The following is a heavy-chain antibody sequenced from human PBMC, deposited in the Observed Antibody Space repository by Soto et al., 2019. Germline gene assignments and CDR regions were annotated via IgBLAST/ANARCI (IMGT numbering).Heavy chain of an antibody. J-gene: IGHJ6*02. D-gene: IGHD2-15*01. CDR2: IYYSGST. Sequence: SETLSLTCTVSGGSISGGVYSWVWIRKPQGKGREWIGTIYYSGSTYYNPSLKSRVTISVDTSKNQFSLKLSSVTAADTAVYYCARHHFYCTGGSCYLQAYHYYGLDVWGQGTTVTVSS. CDR1: GGSISGGVYS. CDR3: ARHHFYCTGGSCYLQAYHYYGLDV. V-gene: IGHV4-30-4*01.